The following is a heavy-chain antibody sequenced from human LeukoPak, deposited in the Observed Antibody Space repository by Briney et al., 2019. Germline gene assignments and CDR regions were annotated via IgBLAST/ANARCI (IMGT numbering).Heavy chain of an antibody. CDR2: IKQDGSEK. CDR3: ARDRGSHRFDP. J-gene: IGHJ5*02. Sequence: GGSLRLSCAASGFXFSSYWMSWVRQAPGKGLEWVANIKQDGSEKYYVDSVKGRFTISRDNAKNSLYLQMNSLRAEDTAVYYCARDRGSHRFDPWGQGTLVTVSS. D-gene: IGHD5-12*01. CDR1: GFXFSSYW. V-gene: IGHV3-7*05.